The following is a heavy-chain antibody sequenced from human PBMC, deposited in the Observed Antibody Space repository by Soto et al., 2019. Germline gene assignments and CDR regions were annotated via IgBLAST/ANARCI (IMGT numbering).Heavy chain of an antibody. J-gene: IGHJ6*02. V-gene: IGHV3-30*18. Sequence: GGSLRLSCAASGLTFSSYGMHWVRQAPGKGLEWVAVISYDGSNKYYADSVKGRFTISRDNSKNTLYLQMNSLRAEDTAVYYCAKDIFGVVIANAYYYYGMDVWGQGTTVTVSS. CDR2: ISYDGSNK. CDR3: AKDIFGVVIANAYYYYGMDV. CDR1: GLTFSSYG. D-gene: IGHD3-3*02.